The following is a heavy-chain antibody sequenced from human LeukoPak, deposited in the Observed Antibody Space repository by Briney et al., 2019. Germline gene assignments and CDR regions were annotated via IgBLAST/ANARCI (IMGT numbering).Heavy chain of an antibody. D-gene: IGHD3-3*01. CDR2: IITSGGST. CDR3: AKSRPPPDYDFWSGPAVDAFDF. J-gene: IGHJ3*01. CDR1: GFTFSNYA. V-gene: IGHV3-23*01. Sequence: PGGSLRLSCAASGFTFSNYAMGWVRQAPGRGLEWVAGIITSGGSTFHADSVKGRFTISRDNSKSTLYLQMNTLRAEDTALYYCAKSRPPPDYDFWSGPAVDAFDFWGRGTMVTVSS.